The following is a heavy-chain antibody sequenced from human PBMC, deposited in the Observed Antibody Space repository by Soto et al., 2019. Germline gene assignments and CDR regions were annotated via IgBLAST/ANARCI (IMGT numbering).Heavy chain of an antibody. Sequence: EVHLLESGGGLVQPGESLRLSCGASGFTFSSCVMSWVRQAPGKGLEWVSCITDSGTGTYYADSVKGRFTISRDNSKNTMYLQMNKLRAEDTGVYYCAKGLINGRWYAADWGQGTLVTVSS. J-gene: IGHJ4*02. V-gene: IGHV3-23*01. D-gene: IGHD6-13*01. CDR1: GFTFSSCV. CDR3: AKGLINGRWYAAD. CDR2: ITDSGTGT.